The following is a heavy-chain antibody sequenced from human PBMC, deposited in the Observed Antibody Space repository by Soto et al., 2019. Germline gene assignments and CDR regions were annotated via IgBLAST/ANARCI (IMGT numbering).Heavy chain of an antibody. CDR1: GFSFSGSG. Sequence: EVQVVESGGALVQPGGSLRLSCVASGFSFSGSGMNWVRQAPGKGLEWLAYISSGSSLIYYADSVKGRFTISRDNAKNALYLQMNSLRGEETGVFYCAREKTVLFGQYGYWGQGTLGTVSS. V-gene: IGHV3-48*01. CDR2: ISSGSSLI. CDR3: AREKTVLFGQYGY. J-gene: IGHJ4*02. D-gene: IGHD3-10*02.